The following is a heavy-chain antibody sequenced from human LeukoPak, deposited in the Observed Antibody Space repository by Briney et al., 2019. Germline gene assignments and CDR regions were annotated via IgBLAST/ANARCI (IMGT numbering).Heavy chain of an antibody. CDR3: ARMWHTGQRYFDY. D-gene: IGHD6-25*01. CDR1: GFTVSSNY. V-gene: IGHV3-66*01. CDR2: IYSGGST. J-gene: IGHJ4*02. Sequence: GGSLRLSCAASGFTVSSNYMSWVRQAPGNGLEWVSVIYSGGSTYYADSVKGRFTISRDNSKNTLYLQMNSLGAEDTAVYYCARMWHTGQRYFDYWGQGTLVTVSS.